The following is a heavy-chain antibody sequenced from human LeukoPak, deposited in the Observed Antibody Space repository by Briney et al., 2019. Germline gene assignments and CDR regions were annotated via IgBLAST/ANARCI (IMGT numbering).Heavy chain of an antibody. CDR3: ASLQSHGGNYLDN. V-gene: IGHV4-59*08. D-gene: IGHD4-23*01. Sequence: SETLSLTCTVSGGSLNYNYWSWIRQPPGKGLEWIAYVYYSGSTNYNPSLKSRVTISIDTSKNQFSLNLTSVTAADTAVYYCASLQSHGGNYLDNWGQGTLVTVSS. J-gene: IGHJ4*02. CDR2: VYYSGST. CDR1: GGSLNYNY.